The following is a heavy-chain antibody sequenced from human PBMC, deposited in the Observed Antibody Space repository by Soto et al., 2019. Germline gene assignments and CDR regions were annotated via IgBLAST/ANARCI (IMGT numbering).Heavy chain of an antibody. Sequence: GGSLRLSCAVSGFTFSDYYMTWIRQAPGKGLEWVSYISSSTSHTNYADSVKGRFTISRDNAKNSLFLQMNSLRAEDTAVYYCARGRGAAADYFDFWRQATLVTVSS. D-gene: IGHD6-13*01. J-gene: IGHJ4*02. V-gene: IGHV3-11*05. CDR3: ARGRGAAADYFDF. CDR1: GFTFSDYY. CDR2: ISSSTSHT.